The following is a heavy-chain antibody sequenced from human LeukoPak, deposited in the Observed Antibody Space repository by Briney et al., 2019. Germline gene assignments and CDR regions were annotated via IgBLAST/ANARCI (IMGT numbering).Heavy chain of an antibody. V-gene: IGHV1-3*01. D-gene: IGHD5-12*01. CDR2: INAGNGNT. Sequence: ASVKVSCKASGYIFTTFSIHWVRQAPGQRLEWMGWINAGNGNTKYSQKFQGRVTITRDTSASTAYMELSSLRSEDTAVYYCARDYEPQLGSGYDYVDYSNWFDPWGQGTLVTVSS. CDR1: GYIFTTFS. J-gene: IGHJ5*02. CDR3: ARDYEPQLGSGYDYVDYSNWFDP.